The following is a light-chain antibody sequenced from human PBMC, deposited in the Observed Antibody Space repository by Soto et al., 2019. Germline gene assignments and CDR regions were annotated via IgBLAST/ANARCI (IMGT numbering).Light chain of an antibody. CDR2: SNN. Sequence: QSVRTQPPSASGTPGQTVTISCSGSSSNIGSNTVNWYQLLPGTAPKLLIYSNNQRPSGVPDRFSGSKSGTSASLAISGLQSDDEADYYCAAWDDSLNGPVFGGGTKVTVL. J-gene: IGLJ2*01. CDR1: SSNIGSNT. CDR3: AAWDDSLNGPV. V-gene: IGLV1-44*01.